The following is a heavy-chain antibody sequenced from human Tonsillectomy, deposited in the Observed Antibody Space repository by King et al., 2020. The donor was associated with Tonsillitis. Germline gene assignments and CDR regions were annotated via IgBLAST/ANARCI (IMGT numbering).Heavy chain of an antibody. J-gene: IGHJ4*02. CDR2: IDWDDDK. D-gene: IGHD1-26*01. CDR1: GFSLSTSGMC. V-gene: IGHV2-70*11. CDR3: ARASTVSGTFDY. Sequence: TLQESGPALVKPTQTLTLTCTFSGFSLSTSGMCVSWIRQPPGKALEWLARIDWDDDKYYSTSLKTRLTISKDTSKNQVVLTMTNMDPVDTATYYCARASTVSGTFDYWGQGTLVTVSS.